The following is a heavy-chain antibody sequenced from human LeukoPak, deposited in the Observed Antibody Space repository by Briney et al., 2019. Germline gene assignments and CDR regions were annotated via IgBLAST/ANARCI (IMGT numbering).Heavy chain of an antibody. Sequence: ASVKVSCKASGYTFTSYDINWVRQAPGQGLEWMGWMNPNSGNTGYAQKFQGRVTMTRNNSISTAYMELSSLRSEDTAVYYCARGRPSSSWIQNWFDPWGQGTLVTVSS. D-gene: IGHD6-13*01. CDR3: ARGRPSSSWIQNWFDP. CDR1: GYTFTSYD. CDR2: MNPNSGNT. J-gene: IGHJ5*02. V-gene: IGHV1-8*01.